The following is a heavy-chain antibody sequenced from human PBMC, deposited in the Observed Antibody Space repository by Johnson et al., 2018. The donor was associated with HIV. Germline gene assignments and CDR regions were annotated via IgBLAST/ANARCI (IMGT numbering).Heavy chain of an antibody. V-gene: IGHV3-30*04. CDR2: IWYDGSNK. J-gene: IGHJ3*01. CDR1: GFTFSSYA. CDR3: YCTEHFGAGSESKGTFDA. D-gene: IGHD3-10*01. Sequence: QVQLVESGGGVVQPGRSLRLSCAASGFTFSSYAMHWVRQAPGKGLEWVAVIWYDGSNKYYADSVKGRFTISRDNSKNTLYLQMNSLRAEDTAVYSCYCTEHFGAGSESKGTFDAWGQGTMVTVSS.